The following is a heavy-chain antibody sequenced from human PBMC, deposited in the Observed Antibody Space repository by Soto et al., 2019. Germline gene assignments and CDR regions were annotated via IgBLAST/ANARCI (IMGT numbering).Heavy chain of an antibody. CDR1: GGTFSSYA. D-gene: IGHD2-15*01. Sequence: ASVKVSCKASGGTFSSYAISWVRQAPGQGLEWMGGIIPIFGTANYAQKFQGRVTITADESTSTAYMELSSLRSEDTAVYYCASQYCSGGSCYYVYWGQGTLVTVSS. V-gene: IGHV1-69*13. CDR3: ASQYCSGGSCYYVY. J-gene: IGHJ4*02. CDR2: IIPIFGTA.